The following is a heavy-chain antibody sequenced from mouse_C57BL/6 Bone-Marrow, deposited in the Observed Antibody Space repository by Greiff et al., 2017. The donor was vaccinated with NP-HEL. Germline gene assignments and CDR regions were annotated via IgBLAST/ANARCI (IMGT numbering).Heavy chain of an antibody. CDR2: ISSGGSYT. J-gene: IGHJ3*01. V-gene: IGHV5-6*01. Sequence: EVQLQESGGDLVKPGGSLKLSCAASGFTFSSYGMSWVRQTPDKRLEWVATISSGGSYTYYPDSVKGRFTISRDNAKNTLYLQMSSLKSEDTAMYYCARHEDLAYWGQGTLVTVSA. CDR1: GFTFSSYG. CDR3: ARHEDLAY.